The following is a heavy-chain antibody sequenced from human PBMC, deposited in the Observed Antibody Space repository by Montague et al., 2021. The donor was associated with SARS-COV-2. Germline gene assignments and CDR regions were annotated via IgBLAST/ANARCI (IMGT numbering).Heavy chain of an antibody. CDR2: IYYSGST. Sequence: SETLSLTCSVSGDSISSSSWSRIRQSPGKGLEWIGYIYYSGSTNYNPSLTSRVTISVDTSKNQVSLKLTSVTAADTAVYYCARHLRVTTVTSHMYHYAMDVWGQGTTVTVSS. J-gene: IGHJ6*02. D-gene: IGHD4-11*01. CDR1: GDSISSSS. CDR3: ARHLRVTTVTSHMYHYAMDV. V-gene: IGHV4-59*08.